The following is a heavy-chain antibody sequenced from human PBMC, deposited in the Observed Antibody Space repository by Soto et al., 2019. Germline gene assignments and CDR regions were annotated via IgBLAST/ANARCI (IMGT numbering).Heavy chain of an antibody. CDR3: ASWSFVARLDSNLLNS. J-gene: IGHJ4*02. Sequence: SETLSLPCTVSGGSISSGGYYWTWIRQHPGKGLEWIGYIYYSGSTYYNPSLKSRVTISLDTSKNQFSLNLSSVTAADTAVYFCASWSFVARLDSNLLNSSGQRTLVTVFS. CDR1: GGSISSGGYY. D-gene: IGHD3-10*01. CDR2: IYYSGST. V-gene: IGHV4-31*03.